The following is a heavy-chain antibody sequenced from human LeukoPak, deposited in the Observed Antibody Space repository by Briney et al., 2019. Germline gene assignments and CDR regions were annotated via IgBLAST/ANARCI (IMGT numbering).Heavy chain of an antibody. J-gene: IGHJ4*02. CDR3: AKRDSSGSYYFDY. Sequence: GGSLRLSCAASGFTFSSYAMSWVRQAPGKGLEWVSAISGSGGSTYYADSVKGRFTISRDNSKNTLYLQMNSLRAEDTAVFYCAKRDSSGSYYFDYWGQGTLVTVSS. D-gene: IGHD3-22*01. CDR2: ISGSGGST. CDR1: GFTFSSYA. V-gene: IGHV3-23*01.